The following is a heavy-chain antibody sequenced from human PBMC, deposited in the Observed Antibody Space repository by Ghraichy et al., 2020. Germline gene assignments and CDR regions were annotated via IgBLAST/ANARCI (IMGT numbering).Heavy chain of an antibody. J-gene: IGHJ6*03. Sequence: VSRINPAGSRTANADSVKGRFTISRDNAKNTLYLQMNSLRAEDTGVYYCARYGVVILRETFYYYYMDGWGKGTTVTVS. CDR2: INPAGSRT. V-gene: IGHV3-74*01. CDR3: ARYGVVILRETFYYYYMDG. D-gene: IGHD1-26*01.